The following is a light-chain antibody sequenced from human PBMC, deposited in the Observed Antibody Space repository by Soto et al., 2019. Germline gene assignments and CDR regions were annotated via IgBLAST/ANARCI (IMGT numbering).Light chain of an antibody. J-gene: IGKJ1*01. Sequence: DIQMTQSPSTLSASVGDRVTITCRASQSISNWLAWYQQIPGGAPKLLIYKASILESGVPSRFSGSGSGTEFTLTTTSLQPEDFATYYCQQYDMFGPGTKVDIK. CDR3: QQYDM. CDR1: QSISNW. CDR2: KAS. V-gene: IGKV1-5*03.